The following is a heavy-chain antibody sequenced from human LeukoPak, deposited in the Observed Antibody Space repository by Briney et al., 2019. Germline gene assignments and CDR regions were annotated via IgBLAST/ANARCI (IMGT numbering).Heavy chain of an antibody. J-gene: IGHJ6*03. Sequence: PRGFLRLSCAASGFTFSSLWMSWVRQAPGRGPEWVANTNQDGGTTYYVASVKGRFTISRDNAKNSLSLQMSSLRAEDTAVYYCTKDRQGPNQYHMDVWGKGTTVTVSS. CDR2: TNQDGGTT. CDR1: GFTFSSLW. V-gene: IGHV3-7*01. CDR3: TKDRQGPNQYHMDV.